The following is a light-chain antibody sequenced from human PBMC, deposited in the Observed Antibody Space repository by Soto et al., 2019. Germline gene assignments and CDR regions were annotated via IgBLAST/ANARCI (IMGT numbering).Light chain of an antibody. CDR2: GAS. V-gene: IGKV3D-15*01. CDR3: QQYNNWPQT. J-gene: IGKJ1*01. Sequence: EIVMTQSPAPLSVSPGERATLSCRASQSVSSNLAWYQQKPGQAPRLLIYGASTRATGIPARFSGSGSGTEFTLTISSLQSEDVAVYYCQQYNNWPQTLGQGTKVDIK. CDR1: QSVSSN.